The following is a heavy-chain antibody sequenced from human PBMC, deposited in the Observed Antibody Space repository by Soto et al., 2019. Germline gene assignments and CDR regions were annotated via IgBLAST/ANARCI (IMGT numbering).Heavy chain of an antibody. D-gene: IGHD3-22*01. J-gene: IGHJ4*02. V-gene: IGHV3-23*01. CDR2: ISGSGGST. Sequence: GGSLRLSCAASGFTFSSYAMSWVRQAPGKGLEWVSAISGSGGSTYYADSVKGRFTISRDNAKNSLYLQMNSLRAEDTAVYYCARDPYHSSGYFYYFDYWGQGTLVTVSS. CDR3: ARDPYHSSGYFYYFDY. CDR1: GFTFSSYA.